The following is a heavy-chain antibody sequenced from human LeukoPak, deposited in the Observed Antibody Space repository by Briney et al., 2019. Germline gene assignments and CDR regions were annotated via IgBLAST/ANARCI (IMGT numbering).Heavy chain of an antibody. CDR2: IIPIFGTA. CDR3: AARFGEYRRGSFDY. V-gene: IGHV1-69*05. D-gene: IGHD3-10*01. CDR1: GGTFSCYA. Sequence: SVKVSCKASGGTFSCYAISWVRQAPGQGLEWMGGIIPIFGTANYAQKFQGRVTITTDESTSTAYMELSSLRSEDTAVYYCAARFGEYRRGSFDYWGQGTLVTVSS. J-gene: IGHJ4*02.